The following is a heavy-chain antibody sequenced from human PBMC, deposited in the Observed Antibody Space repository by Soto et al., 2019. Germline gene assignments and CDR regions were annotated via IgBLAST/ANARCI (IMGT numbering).Heavy chain of an antibody. V-gene: IGHV3-30*03. J-gene: IGHJ4*02. CDR1: GFTFSSYA. CDR2: ISHSGNNI. CDR3: ARDRSNSWTFDY. D-gene: IGHD6-13*01. Sequence: QVQLVESGGGVVQPGTSLRLSCAASGFTFSSYAMHWIRQAPGEGLEWVAAISHSGNNIHYADSVKGRFTISRDYSKNMVFLQMNSLRPDDSSVYYCARDRSNSWTFDYCGQGTLVTVSS.